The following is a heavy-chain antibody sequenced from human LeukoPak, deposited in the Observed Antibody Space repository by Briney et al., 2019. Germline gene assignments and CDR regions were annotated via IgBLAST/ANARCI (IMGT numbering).Heavy chain of an antibody. CDR1: GFTFSTYS. J-gene: IGHJ1*01. V-gene: IGHV3-48*01. Sequence: PGGSLRLSCAASGFTFSTYSMNGVRQAPGKGLEWVSYISRNSCSIYYAYSVKGRFTISIDNAKNSLYLQMNSLRAEDTAVYYCARTLDDYADYVSDFPHLGQGSLVTVSS. D-gene: IGHD4-17*01. CDR3: ARTLDDYADYVSDFPH. CDR2: ISRNSCSI.